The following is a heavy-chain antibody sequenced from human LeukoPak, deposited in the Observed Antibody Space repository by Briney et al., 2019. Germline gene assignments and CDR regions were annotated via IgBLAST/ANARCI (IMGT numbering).Heavy chain of an antibody. CDR2: ISSSGNTI. CDR3: ARGIVSSGSYYYAY. D-gene: IGHD1-26*01. CDR1: GFTFSSYE. Sequence: PGGSLRLSCAASGFTFSSYEMNWVRQAPGKGLEWVSYISSSGNTIYYADSVKGRFTISRDNSKNTLYLQMNSLRAEDTAVYYCARGIVSSGSYYYAYWGQGTLVTVSS. V-gene: IGHV3-48*03. J-gene: IGHJ4*02.